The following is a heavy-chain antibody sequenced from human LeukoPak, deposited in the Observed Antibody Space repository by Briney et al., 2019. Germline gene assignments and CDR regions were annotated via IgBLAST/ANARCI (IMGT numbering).Heavy chain of an antibody. D-gene: IGHD3-10*01. V-gene: IGHV1-3*01. CDR3: AREGSFRGRFFDY. CDR1: GYTFTNYA. Sequence: GASVTVSCKASGYTFTNYAIHWVRQAPGQRLECMGWINAGNGNTEYSQKFQGRVTITRDTSATTAYMELSSLISEDTAVYYCAREGSFRGRFFDYWGQGTLVTASS. CDR2: INAGNGNT. J-gene: IGHJ4*02.